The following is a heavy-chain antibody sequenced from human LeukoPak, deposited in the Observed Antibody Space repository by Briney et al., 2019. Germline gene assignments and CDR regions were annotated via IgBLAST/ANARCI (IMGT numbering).Heavy chain of an antibody. D-gene: IGHD5-12*01. CDR2: IIPILGIA. CDR3: ARDPLRDGYMAAFDI. V-gene: IGHV1-69*04. Sequence: SVKVSCKASGGTFSSYAIGWVRQAPGQGLERMGRIIPILGIANYAQKFQGRVTITADKSTSTAYMELSSLRSEDTAVYYCARDPLRDGYMAAFDIWGQGTMVTVSS. CDR1: GGTFSSYA. J-gene: IGHJ3*02.